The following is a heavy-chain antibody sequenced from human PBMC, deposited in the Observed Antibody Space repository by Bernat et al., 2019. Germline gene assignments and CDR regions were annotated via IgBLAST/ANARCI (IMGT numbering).Heavy chain of an antibody. D-gene: IGHD3-10*01. J-gene: IGHJ2*01. V-gene: IGHV3-23*01. CDR2: ITDSGGFT. CDR3: AKCLHGSGSYLRYFDL. CDR1: GFTFSTYA. Sequence: EVQLLESGGTLVQPGGSLRVSCVASGFTFSTYAMTWVRQVPGTGLEWVSVITDSGGFTHYADSVKGRFTISRDNSKNTLYLEMNSLSAEDTAIYYCAKCLHGSGSYLRYFDLWGRGTLVTVSS.